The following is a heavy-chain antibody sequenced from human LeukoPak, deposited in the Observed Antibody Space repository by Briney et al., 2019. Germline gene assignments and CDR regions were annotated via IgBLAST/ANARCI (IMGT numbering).Heavy chain of an antibody. D-gene: IGHD3-22*01. CDR3: AKGSYYDSSGSLYFDY. CDR2: ISGSGDNT. Sequence: GGSLRLSCAASGFTFSSYAMSWVRQAPGKGLEWVSGISGSGDNTYYADSVEGRFTISRDNSKNTLYVQVNSLGTEDTAAYYCAKGSYYDSSGSLYFDYWGQGTLVTVSS. V-gene: IGHV3-23*01. CDR1: GFTFSSYA. J-gene: IGHJ4*02.